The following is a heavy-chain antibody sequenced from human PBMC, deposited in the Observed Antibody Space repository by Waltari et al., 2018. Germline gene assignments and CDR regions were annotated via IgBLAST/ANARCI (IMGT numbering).Heavy chain of an antibody. Sequence: EVQLVESGGGLIQPGGSLRLSCAASEFTVSSNYMSWVRQAPGKGLEWVSVIDSGGSTNYADSVKGRFSISRDNAKNTLYLQMNSLRAEDTAVYYCARGGSSGWHNFDYWGQGTLVTVSS. CDR2: IDSGGST. J-gene: IGHJ4*02. CDR1: EFTVSSNY. CDR3: ARGGSSGWHNFDY. V-gene: IGHV3-53*01. D-gene: IGHD6-19*01.